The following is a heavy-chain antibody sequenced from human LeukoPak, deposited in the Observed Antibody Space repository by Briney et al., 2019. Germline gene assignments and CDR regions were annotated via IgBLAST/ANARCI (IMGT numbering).Heavy chain of an antibody. CDR1: GGSFSGYY. V-gene: IGHV4-34*01. J-gene: IGHJ4*02. CDR3: ARGSPIGFDSSGYYWYY. Sequence: SETLSLTCAVYGGSFSGYYWSWIRQPPGKGLEWIGEINHSGSTNYNPSLKSRVTISADTSKNQFSLKLSSVTAADTAVYYCARGSPIGFDSSGYYWYYWGQGTLVTVSS. D-gene: IGHD3-22*01. CDR2: INHSGST.